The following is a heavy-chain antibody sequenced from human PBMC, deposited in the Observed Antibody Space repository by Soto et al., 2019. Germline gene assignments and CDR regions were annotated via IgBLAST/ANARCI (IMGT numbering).Heavy chain of an antibody. V-gene: IGHV3-21*01. CDR2: ISTTSSYI. CDR3: ARWAVTGTAIRYNCLDP. J-gene: IGHJ5*02. Sequence: GGSLRLSCAASGFTFSSYSMNWVRQAPGKGLEWVSSISTTSSYIYYADSVKGRFTISRDNAKDSLYLQMNSLRAEDTAVYYCARWAVTGTAIRYNCLDPWGQGTLVTVSS. CDR1: GFTFSSYS. D-gene: IGHD1-1*01.